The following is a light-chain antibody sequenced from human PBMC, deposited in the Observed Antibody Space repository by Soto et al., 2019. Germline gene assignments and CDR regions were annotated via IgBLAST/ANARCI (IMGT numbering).Light chain of an antibody. CDR3: QQYDNLPPFT. V-gene: IGKV1-33*01. J-gene: IGKJ3*01. CDR1: QDISNF. Sequence: DIQMTQSPSSLSASVGDRVTITCQASQDISNFLNWYQQKPGTAPKLLIYDASNLETGVPSRFSGSGSGTYFTFTISRLQPEDIETYYCQQYDNLPPFTFGPGTKVDIK. CDR2: DAS.